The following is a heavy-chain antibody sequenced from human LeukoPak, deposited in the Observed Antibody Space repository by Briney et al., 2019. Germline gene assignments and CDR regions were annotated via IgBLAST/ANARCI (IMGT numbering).Heavy chain of an antibody. CDR2: ISSSGSTI. J-gene: IGHJ4*02. CDR1: GFTFSSYE. D-gene: IGHD1-26*01. Sequence: GSLRLSCAASGFTFSSYEMNWVRQAPGKGLEWVSYISSSGSTIYYADSVKGRFTISRDNAKISLYLQMNSLRAEDTAVYYCARLNSGSYYHPFDYWGQGTLVTVSS. CDR3: ARLNSGSYYHPFDY. V-gene: IGHV3-48*03.